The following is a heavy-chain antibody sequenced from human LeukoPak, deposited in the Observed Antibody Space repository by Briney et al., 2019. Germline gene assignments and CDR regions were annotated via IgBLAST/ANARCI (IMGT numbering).Heavy chain of an antibody. CDR2: ISSSSSTI. J-gene: IGHJ5*02. V-gene: IGHV3-48*01. CDR3: ARRGTTYCTVDSCHPNWFDP. CDR1: GFTFSSYS. Sequence: GGSLRLSCAASGFTFSSYSMNWVRQAPGKGLEWVSYISSSSSTIYYADSVKGRFTISKDNAKNSLYLQMNSLRAEDTAVYYCARRGTTYCTVDSCHPNWFDPWGQGTLVTVSS. D-gene: IGHD2-15*01.